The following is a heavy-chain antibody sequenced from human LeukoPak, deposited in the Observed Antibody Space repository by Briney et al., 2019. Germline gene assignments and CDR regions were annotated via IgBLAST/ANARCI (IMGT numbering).Heavy chain of an antibody. CDR1: GFTFSNYG. J-gene: IGHJ5*02. Sequence: PGGSLRLSCAASGFTFSNYGIHWVRQAPGKGLEWVAVMWYDGTNKYYADAVKGRFTISRDNSKNTLYLQLNSLRAEDTAVYYCASHYDYGDYGSVSEWFDPWGQGTLVTVSS. CDR2: MWYDGTNK. CDR3: ASHYDYGDYGSVSEWFDP. V-gene: IGHV3-33*01. D-gene: IGHD4-17*01.